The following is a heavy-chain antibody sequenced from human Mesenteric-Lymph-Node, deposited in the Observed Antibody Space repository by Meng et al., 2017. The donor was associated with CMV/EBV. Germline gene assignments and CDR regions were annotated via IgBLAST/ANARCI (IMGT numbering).Heavy chain of an antibody. D-gene: IGHD6-13*01. V-gene: IGHV3-23*01. CDR1: GFTFSSYA. Sequence: GESLKISCAASGFTFSSYAMSWVRQAPGKGLEWVSAISGSGGSTYYADSVKGRFTISRDNSKNTLYLQMNSLRAEDTAIYYCAKVAMAAAGTGDYWGQGTRVTVSS. CDR3: AKVAMAAAGTGDY. CDR2: ISGSGGST. J-gene: IGHJ4*02.